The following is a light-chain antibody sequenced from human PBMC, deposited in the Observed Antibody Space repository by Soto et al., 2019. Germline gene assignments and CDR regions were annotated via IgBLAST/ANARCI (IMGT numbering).Light chain of an antibody. CDR1: QSVSSN. V-gene: IGKV3-15*01. Sequence: EIVMTQSPATLSASPGERATLSCRASQSVSSNLAWYQQKPGQAPRLLIYGASTRATGIPARFSGSGSGTEFTLTISSLQSEDFAVYYCQQYNNWPPLTVGGGTKVDIK. CDR2: GAS. J-gene: IGKJ4*01. CDR3: QQYNNWPPLT.